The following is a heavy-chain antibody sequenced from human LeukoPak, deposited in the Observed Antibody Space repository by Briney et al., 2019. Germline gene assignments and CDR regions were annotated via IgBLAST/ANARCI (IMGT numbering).Heavy chain of an antibody. D-gene: IGHD5-24*01. CDR3: ARMEMATAIFDY. V-gene: IGHV1-18*01. CDR2: ISAYNGNT. J-gene: IGHJ4*02. CDR1: GYTFTSYA. Sequence: GASVKDSCKASGYTFTSYAITWVRQAPGQGLEWMGWISAYNGNTNYAQNLQGRVTMTTDTSTSTAYMELRSLRSDDTAMYYCARMEMATAIFDYWGQGTLVTVSS.